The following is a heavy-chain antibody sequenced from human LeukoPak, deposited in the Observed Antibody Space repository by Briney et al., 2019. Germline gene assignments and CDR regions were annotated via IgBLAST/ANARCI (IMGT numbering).Heavy chain of an antibody. CDR3: ARIGSPYYGSGIGY. J-gene: IGHJ4*02. D-gene: IGHD3-10*01. CDR1: GYTFTSYD. Sequence: ASVKVSCKASGYTFTSYDINWVRQATGQGLEWMGWMNPNSGNTGYAQKFQGRGTMTRNTSISTAYMELSSLRSEDTAVYYCARIGSPYYGSGIGYWGQGTLVTVSS. V-gene: IGHV1-8*01. CDR2: MNPNSGNT.